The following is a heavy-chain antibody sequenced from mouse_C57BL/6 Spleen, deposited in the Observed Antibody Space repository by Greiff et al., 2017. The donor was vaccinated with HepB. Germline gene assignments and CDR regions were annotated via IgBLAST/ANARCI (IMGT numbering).Heavy chain of an antibody. V-gene: IGHV1-20*01. Sequence: VQLQQSGPELVKPGDSVKISCKASGYSFTGYFMNWVMQSHGKSLEWIGRINPYNGDTFYNQKFKGKATLTVDKSSSTAHMELRSLTSEDSAVYYCARSEGYYAMDYWGQGTSVTVSS. CDR3: ARSEGYYAMDY. CDR2: INPYNGDT. CDR1: GYSFTGYF. J-gene: IGHJ4*01.